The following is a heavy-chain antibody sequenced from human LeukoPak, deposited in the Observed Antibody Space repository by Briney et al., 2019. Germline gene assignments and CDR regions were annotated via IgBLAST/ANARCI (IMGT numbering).Heavy chain of an antibody. V-gene: IGHV1-69*04. CDR1: GGTFSSYA. D-gene: IGHD6-19*01. CDR2: IIPILGIA. J-gene: IGHJ4*02. CDR3: ATDSGWYSRVFDY. Sequence: SVKVSCKASGGTFSSYAISWVRQAPGQGLEWMGRIIPILGIANYAQKFQGRVTITADESTSTAYMELSSLRSEDTAVYYCATDSGWYSRVFDYWGQGTLVTVSS.